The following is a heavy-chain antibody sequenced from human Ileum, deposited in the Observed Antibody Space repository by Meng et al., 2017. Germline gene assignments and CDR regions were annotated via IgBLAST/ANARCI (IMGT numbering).Heavy chain of an antibody. J-gene: IGHJ4*02. V-gene: IGHV4-61*08. Sequence: QVQLQESGPGLVGPSETLSLICPVSGGSVSTSDYQWGWIRQPPGKGLEWIGYAGTNYNPSLKSRVTISVDTSKRQFSLKLTSVTAADTAVYYCARDHWGSLDYWGQGILVTVSS. CDR3: ARDHWGSLDY. D-gene: IGHD7-27*01. CDR2: AGT. CDR1: GGSVSTSDYQ.